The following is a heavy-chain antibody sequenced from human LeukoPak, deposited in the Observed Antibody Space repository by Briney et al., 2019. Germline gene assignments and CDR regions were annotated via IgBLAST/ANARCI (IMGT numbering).Heavy chain of an antibody. CDR1: VYTFTDYY. D-gene: IGHD2-15*01. V-gene: IGHV1-69-2*01. CDR3: ARDWEAAPVY. J-gene: IGHJ4*02. CDR2: VDPEDGET. Sequence: ASVKISCKVSVYTFTDYYMHWVQQAPGKGLEWMGLVDPEDGETIYAEKFQGRVTITADTSTDTAYMELSSLRSEDTAVYYCARDWEAAPVYWGQGTLVTVSS.